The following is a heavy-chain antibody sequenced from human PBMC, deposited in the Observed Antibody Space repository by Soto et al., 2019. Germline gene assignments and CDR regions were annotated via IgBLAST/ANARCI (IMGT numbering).Heavy chain of an antibody. CDR1: GFTFSDYY. V-gene: IGHV3-11*01. J-gene: IGHJ6*02. CDR3: ARGTMVRGVIILPYYYYGMDV. D-gene: IGHD3-10*01. CDR2: ISSSGSTI. Sequence: LRLSCAASGFTFSDYYMSWIRQAPGKGLEWGSYISSSGSTIYYADSVKGRFAISRDNAKNSLYLQMNSLRAEDTAVYYCARGTMVRGVIILPYYYYGMDVWGQGXTVTVSS.